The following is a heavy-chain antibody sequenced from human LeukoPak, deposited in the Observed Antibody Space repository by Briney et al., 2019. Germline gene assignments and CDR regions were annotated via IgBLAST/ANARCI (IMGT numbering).Heavy chain of an antibody. CDR3: ARAREYYDSSGAFDY. Sequence: ASVKVSCKASGGTFSSYAISWVRQAPGQGLEWMGRIIPILGIANYAQKFQGRVTITADKSTSTAYMELSSLRSEDTAVYYCARAREYYDSSGAFDYWGQGTLVTVSA. CDR1: GGTFSSYA. V-gene: IGHV1-69*04. CDR2: IIPILGIA. D-gene: IGHD3-22*01. J-gene: IGHJ4*02.